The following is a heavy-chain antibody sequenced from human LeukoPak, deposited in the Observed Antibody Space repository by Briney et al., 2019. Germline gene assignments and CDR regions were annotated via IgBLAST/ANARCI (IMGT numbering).Heavy chain of an antibody. V-gene: IGHV4-4*02. CDR2: IHHGGTT. D-gene: IGHD2-15*01. J-gene: IGHJ6*03. CDR1: GGSITSGNW. Sequence: PSETLSLTCAVSGGSITSGNWWTWVRQSPGKGLEWIGEIHHGGTTNYNPSLKSRVTISVDTSKNQFSLKLSSVTAADTAVYYCARRRPTACSGGSCYRTAYYYYYMDVWGKGTTVTVSS. CDR3: ARRRPTACSGGSCYRTAYYYYYMDV.